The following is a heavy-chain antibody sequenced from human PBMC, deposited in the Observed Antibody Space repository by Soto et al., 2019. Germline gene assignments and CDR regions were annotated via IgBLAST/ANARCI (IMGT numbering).Heavy chain of an antibody. CDR3: VTSYCDYWYFDY. CDR2: MNPNSGNT. Sequence: ASVKVSCKASGYTFTSYDINWVRQATGQGLEWMGWMNPNSGNTGYAQKFQGRVTMTRNTSISTADMALSSLRSEDTAVYYCVTSYCDYWYFDYWGQGTLVTVSS. V-gene: IGHV1-8*01. D-gene: IGHD3-16*01. CDR1: GYTFTSYD. J-gene: IGHJ4*02.